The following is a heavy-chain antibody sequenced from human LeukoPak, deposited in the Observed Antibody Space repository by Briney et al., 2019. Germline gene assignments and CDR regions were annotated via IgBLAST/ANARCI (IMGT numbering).Heavy chain of an antibody. Sequence: ASVKVSCKAPGYTFTGHYMHWVRQAPGQGLEWMGWISAYNGNTNYAQKLQGRVTMTTDTSTSTAYMELRSLRSDDTAVYYCARGLVAVDYWGQGTLVTVSS. J-gene: IGHJ4*02. D-gene: IGHD5-12*01. CDR1: GYTFTGHY. CDR2: ISAYNGNT. CDR3: ARGLVAVDY. V-gene: IGHV1-18*04.